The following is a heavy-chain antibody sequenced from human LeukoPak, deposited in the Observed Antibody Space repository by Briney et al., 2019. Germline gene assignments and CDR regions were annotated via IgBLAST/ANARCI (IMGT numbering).Heavy chain of an antibody. D-gene: IGHD4-17*01. J-gene: IGHJ5*02. CDR2: ISVYSGNT. CDR1: GYTFASYG. CDR3: ARDGRSLGP. V-gene: IGHV1-18*01. Sequence: ASVKVSCKASGYTFASYGVSWVRQAPGQGPEWMAWISVYSGNTKYAQKFQGRVTLTADTSTSTVYMELRSLRSDDTAVYYCARDGRSLGPWGQGTLVTVSS.